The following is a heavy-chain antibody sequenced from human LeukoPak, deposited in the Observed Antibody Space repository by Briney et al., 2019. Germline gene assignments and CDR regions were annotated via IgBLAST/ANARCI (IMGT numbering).Heavy chain of an antibody. CDR3: AREPNEMTTVTIDY. V-gene: IGHV3-48*02. Sequence: GGSLRLSCAASGFTFSGYSMNWVRQAPGKGLEWVSYSSSGSSNKYYADSMKGRFTMSSDNAKNSLYLQMNSLRDEDTAVYYCAREPNEMTTVTIDYWGQGTLVTVSS. D-gene: IGHD4-17*01. J-gene: IGHJ4*02. CDR2: SSSGSSNK. CDR1: GFTFSGYS.